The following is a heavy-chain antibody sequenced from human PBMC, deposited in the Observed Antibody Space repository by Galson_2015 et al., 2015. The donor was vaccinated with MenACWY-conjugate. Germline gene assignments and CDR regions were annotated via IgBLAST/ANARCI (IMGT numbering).Heavy chain of an antibody. Sequence: SLRLSCAASGFTFSSYAVSWVRQAPGKGLEWVSAITAGPITPYYIASVKGRFTISRDNSKNNLFLQMNNLRAEDTALYFCARALMGIAPTDAFDIWGPGTMVTVSS. CDR3: ARALMGIAPTDAFDI. J-gene: IGHJ3*02. CDR1: GFTFSSYA. V-gene: IGHV3-23*01. D-gene: IGHD2-8*01. CDR2: ITAGPITP.